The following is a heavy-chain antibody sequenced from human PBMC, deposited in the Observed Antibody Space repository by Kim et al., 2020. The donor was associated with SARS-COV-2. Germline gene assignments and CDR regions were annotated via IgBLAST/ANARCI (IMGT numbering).Heavy chain of an antibody. CDR2: LNHSGRT. Sequence: SETLSLTCAVYGGSFSGYYWSWIRQPPGKGLEWIGELNHSGRTNYNHSLKSRVPISVDTSKNQFSLKLTSVTAADTAVYYCARRLSNTSGWGSHYCDLWG. D-gene: IGHD3-10*01. CDR3: ARRLSNTSGWGSHYCDL. J-gene: IGHJ2*01. V-gene: IGHV4-34*01. CDR1: GGSFSGYY.